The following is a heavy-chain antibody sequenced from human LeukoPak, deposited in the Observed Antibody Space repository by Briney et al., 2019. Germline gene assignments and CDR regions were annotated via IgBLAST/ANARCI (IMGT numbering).Heavy chain of an antibody. CDR2: ITPNSGGT. CDR1: GYTFSGYY. CDR3: ARGARVNWNGGFPSDAFDI. Sequence: ASVMFSCKASGYTFSGYYMYWGRQAPRQRVEWMGWITPNSGGTNYAQKFQGRVTMTRDTSISTAYMELSRLRSDDTAVYYGARGARVNWNGGFPSDAFDIWGQGTMVTVSS. D-gene: IGHD1-1*01. V-gene: IGHV1-2*02. J-gene: IGHJ3*02.